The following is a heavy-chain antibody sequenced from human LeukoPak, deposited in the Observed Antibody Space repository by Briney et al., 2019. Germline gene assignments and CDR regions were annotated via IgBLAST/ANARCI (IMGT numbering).Heavy chain of an antibody. CDR3: ARADIVVVPAASNWFDP. CDR1: GGTFSSYA. V-gene: IGHV1-46*01. CDR2: INPSGGST. D-gene: IGHD2-2*01. J-gene: IGHJ5*02. Sequence: GASVKVSCKASGGTFSSYAISWVRQAPGQGLEWMGIINPSGGSTSYAQKFQGRVTMTRDTSTSTVYMELSSLRSEDTAVYYCARADIVVVPAASNWFDPWGQGTLVTVSS.